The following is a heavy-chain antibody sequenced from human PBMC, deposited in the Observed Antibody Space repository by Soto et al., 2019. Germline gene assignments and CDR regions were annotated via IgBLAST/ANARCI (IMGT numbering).Heavy chain of an antibody. V-gene: IGHV4-59*01. CDR2: IYYGGAT. D-gene: IGHD5-12*01. CDR1: GGSFSPNY. J-gene: IGHJ4*02. Sequence: SETLSLTCTVSGGSFSPNYWSWIRQPPGKGLEWVGYIYYGGATSYNPSLQSRVTISVDTSKNQFSLKLSSVTAADTAVYYCARDKRGYDSGLDYWGQGTLVTVSS. CDR3: ARDKRGYDSGLDY.